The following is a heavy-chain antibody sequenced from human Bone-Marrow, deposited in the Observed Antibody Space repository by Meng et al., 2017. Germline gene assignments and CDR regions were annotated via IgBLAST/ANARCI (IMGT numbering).Heavy chain of an antibody. Sequence: ASVKVSCKASGYTFTSYGISWVRQAPGQGLEWMGWISAYNGNTNYAQKLQGRVTMTTDTSTSTAYMELRSLRSEDTAVYYCATGTMVRGGLAPFYYYGMDVWGQGTTVTVSS. V-gene: IGHV1-18*01. J-gene: IGHJ6*02. CDR3: ATGTMVRGGLAPFYYYGMDV. D-gene: IGHD3-10*01. CDR1: GYTFTSYG. CDR2: ISAYNGNT.